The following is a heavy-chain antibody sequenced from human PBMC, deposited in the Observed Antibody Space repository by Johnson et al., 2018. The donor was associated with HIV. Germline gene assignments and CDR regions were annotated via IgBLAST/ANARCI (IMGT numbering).Heavy chain of an antibody. Sequence: MQLVESGGGVVQPGGSLRLSCAASGFTFISYAMSWVRQAPGKGLEWVSTISGSGGSTYYADSVKGRLTVSRDNSKNTLYLQMSSLRAEDTAVYYCAREGIAVAKVLAFDIWGQGTMVTVSS. J-gene: IGHJ3*02. V-gene: IGHV3-23*04. CDR3: AREGIAVAKVLAFDI. D-gene: IGHD6-19*01. CDR1: GFTFISYA. CDR2: ISGSGGST.